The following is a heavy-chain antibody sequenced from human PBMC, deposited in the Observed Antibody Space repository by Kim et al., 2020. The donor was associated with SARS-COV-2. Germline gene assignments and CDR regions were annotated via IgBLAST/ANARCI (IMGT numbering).Heavy chain of an antibody. CDR1: GFTFSSYS. Sequence: GGSLRLSCAASGFTFSSYSMNWVRQAPGKGLEWVSSISSSSSYIYYADSVKGRFTISRDNAKNSLYLQMNSLRAEDTAVYYCARDGRIVATIFFLQEDYYYGMDVWGQGTTVTVSS. CDR2: ISSSSSYI. CDR3: ARDGRIVATIFFLQEDYYYGMDV. J-gene: IGHJ6*02. V-gene: IGHV3-21*01. D-gene: IGHD5-12*01.